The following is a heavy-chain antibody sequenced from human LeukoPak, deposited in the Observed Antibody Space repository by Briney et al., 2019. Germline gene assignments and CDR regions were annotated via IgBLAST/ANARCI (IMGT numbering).Heavy chain of an antibody. CDR1: GFILSNHW. Sequence: PGGSLRLSCAASGFILSNHWMTWVRQAPGKGPEWVANMNKDGSEKYYVDSVKGRFTISRDTAKNSLYLQMNNLRAEDTALYYCARHNDMDVWGQGTTVIVSS. CDR2: MNKDGSEK. CDR3: ARHNDMDV. V-gene: IGHV3-7*03. J-gene: IGHJ6*02. D-gene: IGHD5-24*01.